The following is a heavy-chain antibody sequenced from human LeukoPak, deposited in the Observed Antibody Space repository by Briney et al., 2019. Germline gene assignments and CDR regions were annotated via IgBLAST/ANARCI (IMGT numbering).Heavy chain of an antibody. CDR2: INPNSGGT. Sequence: ASVKVSCKASGYTFTGYYMHWMRQAPGQGLEWMGWINPNSGGTNYAQKFQGRVTMTRDTSISTAYMELSRLRSDDTAVYYCARVPVIQYYYGMDVWGQGTTVTVSS. D-gene: IGHD3-16*02. CDR1: GYTFTGYY. CDR3: ARVPVIQYYYGMDV. J-gene: IGHJ6*02. V-gene: IGHV1-2*02.